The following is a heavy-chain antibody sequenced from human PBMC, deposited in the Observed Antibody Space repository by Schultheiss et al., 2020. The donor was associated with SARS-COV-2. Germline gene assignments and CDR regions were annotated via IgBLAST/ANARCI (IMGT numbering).Heavy chain of an antibody. J-gene: IGHJ2*01. V-gene: IGHV1-58*02. CDR2: INPNSGGT. CDR1: GFTFTSSA. Sequence: SVKVSCKASGFTFTSSAMQWVRQARGQRLEWIGWINPNSGGTNYAQKFQGRVTITADKSTSTAYMELSSLRSEDTAVYYCARGSVARYWYFDLWGRGTLVTVSS. D-gene: IGHD3-10*01. CDR3: ARGSVARYWYFDL.